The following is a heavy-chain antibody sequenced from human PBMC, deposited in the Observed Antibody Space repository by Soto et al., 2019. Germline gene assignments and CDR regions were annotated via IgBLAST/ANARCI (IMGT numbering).Heavy chain of an antibody. CDR2: ISYSGST. Sequence: QVQLQESGPGLVKPSETLSLTCTVSGGSVSSGTYYWSWIRQPPGKGLEWIGYISYSGSTNYNPSVNNRVTISLDTAKNQFSLTLSSVTTADTAVYYCAKGTLGNAFDIWGQGTMVTVSS. D-gene: IGHD6-13*01. CDR1: GGSVSSGTYY. CDR3: AKGTLGNAFDI. J-gene: IGHJ3*02. V-gene: IGHV4-61*01.